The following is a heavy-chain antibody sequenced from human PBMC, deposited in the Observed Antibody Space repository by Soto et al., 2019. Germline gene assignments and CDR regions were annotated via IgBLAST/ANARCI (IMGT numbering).Heavy chain of an antibody. CDR2: ISGSGDST. CDR3: AKRTSGWYFDY. CDR1: GFTFSSYA. J-gene: IGHJ4*03. Sequence: PGGSLRLSCAASGFTFSSYAMSWVRQAPGKGLEWVSVISGSGDSTYYADSVKGRFTISRDNSKNTLYLQMKSLRAEDTAVYYCAKRTSGWYFDYWGQGTTVTVSS. D-gene: IGHD6-19*01. V-gene: IGHV3-23*01.